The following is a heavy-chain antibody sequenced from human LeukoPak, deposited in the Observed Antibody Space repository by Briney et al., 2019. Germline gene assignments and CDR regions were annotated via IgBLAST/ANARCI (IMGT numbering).Heavy chain of an antibody. V-gene: IGHV4-30-4*08. D-gene: IGHD3/OR15-3a*01. CDR1: GGSIGSGDYY. J-gene: IGHJ5*02. Sequence: SETLSLTCTVSGGSIGSGDYYWSWIRQPPGKGLEWIGYIYYSGSTYYNPSLKSRVTISVDTSKNQFSLKLSSVTAADTAVYYCARGWTVNWFDPWGQGTLVTVSS. CDR2: IYYSGST. CDR3: ARGWTVNWFDP.